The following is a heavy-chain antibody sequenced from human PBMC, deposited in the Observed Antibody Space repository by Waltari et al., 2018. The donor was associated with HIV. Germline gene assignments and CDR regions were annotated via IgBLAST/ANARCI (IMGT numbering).Heavy chain of an antibody. J-gene: IGHJ4*02. CDR3: ARSSNWGRSDY. CDR1: GGSISSGGYS. V-gene: IGHV4-30-2*01. Sequence: QLQLQESGSGLVKPSQTLSLTCAVSGGSISSGGYSWSWIRQPPGKGLEWIGYIYHSGSTYYNPSLKSRVTISVDRSKNQFSLKLSSVTAADTAVYYCARSSNWGRSDYWGQGTLVTVSS. D-gene: IGHD7-27*01. CDR2: IYHSGST.